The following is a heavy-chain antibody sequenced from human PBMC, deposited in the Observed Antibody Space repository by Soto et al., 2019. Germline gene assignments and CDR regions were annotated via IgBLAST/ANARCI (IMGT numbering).Heavy chain of an antibody. CDR2: ISGYNGNT. CDR3: ASEGPLGY. D-gene: IGHD6-6*01. V-gene: IGHV1-18*01. J-gene: IGHJ4*02. CDR1: GYAFTSYG. Sequence: QVQLVQSGAEVKKPGASVKVSCKASGYAFTSYGFSWVRQAPGQGLEWMGWISGYNGNTNYAQNLLGIVTMTIDTSTSTAYMELRSLRHADTAVHYFASEGPLGYWGQGTLVTVSS.